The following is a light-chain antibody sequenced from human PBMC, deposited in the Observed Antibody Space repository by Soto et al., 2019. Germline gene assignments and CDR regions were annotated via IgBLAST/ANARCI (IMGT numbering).Light chain of an antibody. V-gene: IGKV4-1*01. CDR2: WAS. CDR1: QSLLYSSNNKNY. CDR3: QQYYSNTTPPT. J-gene: IGKJ2*01. Sequence: DIVMTQSPDSLAVSLGERATINCKSSQSLLYSSNNKNYLAWYQQKSGQPPKLLIYWASTRESGVPDRFSGSGSGTDFTLTISSLQAEDEAVYSCQQYYSNTTPPTFGQGTKLEIK.